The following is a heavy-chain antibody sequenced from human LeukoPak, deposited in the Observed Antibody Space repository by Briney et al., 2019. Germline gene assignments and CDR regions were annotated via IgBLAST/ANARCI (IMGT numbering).Heavy chain of an antibody. J-gene: IGHJ6*03. CDR2: INPQRGGT. CDR1: GYTLTRYY. Sequence: ASVKVSCKASGYTLTRYYIHWVRQTPGHGLEWMGWINPQRGGTGFAQKYQARVAMTRDTSIKTAYMELSSLRSGDTAVYFCARDPGYFVDSTVITPYYYMDVWGKGTAVTVSS. V-gene: IGHV1-2*02. D-gene: IGHD2-15*01. CDR3: ARDPGYFVDSTVITPYYYMDV.